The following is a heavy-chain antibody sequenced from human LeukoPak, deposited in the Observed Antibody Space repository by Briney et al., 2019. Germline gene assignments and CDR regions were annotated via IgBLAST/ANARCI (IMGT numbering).Heavy chain of an antibody. CDR1: GGSISSGGYY. J-gene: IGHJ5*02. CDR3: ARDHLRSGWFDP. D-gene: IGHD3-16*01. V-gene: IGHV4-31*03. CDR2: IYYSGST. Sequence: SETLSLTCTVSGGSISSGGYYWSWIRQHPGKGLEWIGYIYYSGSTYYNPSLKSRATISVDTSKNQFSLKLSSVTAADTAVYYCARDHLRSGWFDPWGQGTLVTVSS.